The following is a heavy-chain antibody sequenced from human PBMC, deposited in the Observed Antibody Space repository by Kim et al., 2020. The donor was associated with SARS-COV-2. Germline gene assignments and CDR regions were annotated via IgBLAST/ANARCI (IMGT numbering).Heavy chain of an antibody. V-gene: IGHV3-53*01. CDR1: GLTVDSNY. CDR2: IYSGGST. CDR3: ARLPYGMDV. J-gene: IGHJ6*02. Sequence: GGSLSLSCAASGLTVDSNYMSWVRQAPGKGLEWVSVIYSGGSTFYADSVKGRFTISRDNSKNTLYLQMNSLRAEDTAMYYCARLPYGMDVWGQGTAVTVS.